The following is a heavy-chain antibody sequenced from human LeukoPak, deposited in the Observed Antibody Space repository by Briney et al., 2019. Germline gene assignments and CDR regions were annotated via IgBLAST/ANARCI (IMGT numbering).Heavy chain of an antibody. D-gene: IGHD2-21*01. J-gene: IGHJ4*02. CDR2: INIDGRST. V-gene: IGHV3-74*01. CDR1: GFTFSSYW. CDR3: VRDVWGDRDSFFEY. Sequence: PGGSLRLSCAASGFTFSSYWMHWVRQAPGKGLLWVSRINIDGRSTSYAPSVTGRFTMSRDNAKNTVYLQMNSLRAEDTAVYYCVRDVWGDRDSFFEYWGQGTLVTVSS.